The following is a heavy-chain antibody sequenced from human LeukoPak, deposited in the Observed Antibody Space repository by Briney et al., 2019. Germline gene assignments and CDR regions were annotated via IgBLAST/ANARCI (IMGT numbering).Heavy chain of an antibody. V-gene: IGHV4-59*01. J-gene: IGHJ4*02. CDR2: VYHTGAS. Sequence: NPSETLSLTCSVSGASINNYYWTWIWQPPGKGLEWIGYVYHTGASGYHPSLKSRVAMSLDTSKNQVSLNLRSVTAADTAVYFCTRVVNGGHFDYWGQGTLVTVSS. D-gene: IGHD2-8*01. CDR3: TRVVNGGHFDY. CDR1: GASINNYY.